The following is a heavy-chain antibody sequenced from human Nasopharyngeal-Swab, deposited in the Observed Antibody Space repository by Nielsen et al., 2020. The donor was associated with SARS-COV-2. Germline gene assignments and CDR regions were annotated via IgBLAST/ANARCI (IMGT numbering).Heavy chain of an antibody. D-gene: IGHD6-19*01. Sequence: GGSLRLSCAASGFTFSTYAMSWVRQAPGKGLEWVSGIRGSGYNTFYADSVKGRFTTSRDNSKNTLFLQMNSLKAEDTAIYFCAKGSRAVAGSRGLDSWGQGTLVTVSS. CDR2: IRGSGYNT. CDR1: GFTFSTYA. V-gene: IGHV3-23*01. CDR3: AKGSRAVAGSRGLDS. J-gene: IGHJ4*02.